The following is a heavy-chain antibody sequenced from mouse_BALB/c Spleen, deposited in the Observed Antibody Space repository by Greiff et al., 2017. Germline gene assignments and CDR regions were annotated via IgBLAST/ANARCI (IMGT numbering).Heavy chain of an antibody. V-gene: IGHV5-4*02. J-gene: IGHJ4*01. CDR2: ISDGGSYT. D-gene: IGHD2-1*01. CDR1: GFTFSDYY. CDR3: ASLYGNFYAMDY. Sequence: DVKLVESGGGLVKPGGSLKLSCAASGFTFSDYYMYWVRQTPEKRLEWVATISDGGSYTYYPDSVKGRFTISRDNAKNNLYLQMSSLKSEDTAMYYCASLYGNFYAMDYWGQGTSVTVSS.